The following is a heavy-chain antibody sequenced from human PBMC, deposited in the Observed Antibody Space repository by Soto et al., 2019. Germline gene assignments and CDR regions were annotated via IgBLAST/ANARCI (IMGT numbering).Heavy chain of an antibody. CDR1: GGTFSSYA. CDR3: ARGLSYYDFWSGYPPYYYYGMDV. V-gene: IGHV1-69*13. D-gene: IGHD3-3*01. J-gene: IGHJ6*02. CDR2: IIPIFGTA. Sequence: SVKVSCKASGGTFSSYAISWVRQAPGQGLEWMGGIIPIFGTANYAQKFQGRVTITADESTSTAYMELSSLRSEDTAVYYCARGLSYYDFWSGYPPYYYYGMDVWGQGTTVTVSS.